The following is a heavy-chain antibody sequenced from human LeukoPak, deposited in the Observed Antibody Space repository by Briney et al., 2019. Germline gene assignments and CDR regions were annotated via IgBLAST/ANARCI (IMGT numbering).Heavy chain of an antibody. CDR2: IYYSGST. V-gene: IGHV4-39*07. Sequence: SSETLSLTCTVSGGSISSSSYYWGWIRQPPGEGLEWIGSIYYSGSTYYNPSLKSRVTISVDTSKNQFSLKLSSVTAADTAVYYCARGTYCGSDCYSFEYWGQGTLVTVSS. CDR3: ARGTYCGSDCYSFEY. CDR1: GGSISSSSYY. D-gene: IGHD2-21*01. J-gene: IGHJ4*02.